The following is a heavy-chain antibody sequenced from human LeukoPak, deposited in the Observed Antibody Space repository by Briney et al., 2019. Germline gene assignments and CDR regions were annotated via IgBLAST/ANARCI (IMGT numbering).Heavy chain of an antibody. Sequence: SETLSLTCTASGGSIRGYFWSWIRQPPGKGLEWIGHIYSSGSTTYTPSLQGRVTISLDTFKNQFSLKLSSVTAADTAVYYCARHYDSGSYPLDFWGQGTLVTVSS. CDR2: IYSSGST. V-gene: IGHV4-59*08. CDR1: GGSIRGYF. CDR3: ARHYDSGSYPLDF. J-gene: IGHJ4*02. D-gene: IGHD3-10*01.